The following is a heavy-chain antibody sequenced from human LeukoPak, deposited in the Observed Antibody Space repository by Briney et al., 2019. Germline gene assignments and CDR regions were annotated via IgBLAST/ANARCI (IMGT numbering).Heavy chain of an antibody. D-gene: IGHD3-10*01. CDR3: AKDKTPRYYGSGNYYYYGMDV. J-gene: IGHJ6*02. CDR1: GFTFDDYT. V-gene: IGHV3-43*01. Sequence: GGSLRLSCAASGFTFDDYTMHWVRQAPGKGPEWVSLISWDGGSTYYADSVKGRFTISRDNSKNSLYLQMNSLRTEDTALYYCAKDKTPRYYGSGNYYYYGMDVWGQGTTVTVSS. CDR2: ISWDGGST.